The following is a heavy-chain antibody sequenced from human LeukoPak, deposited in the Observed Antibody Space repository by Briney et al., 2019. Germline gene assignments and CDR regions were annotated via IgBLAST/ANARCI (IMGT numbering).Heavy chain of an antibody. CDR1: GGSFSGYY. D-gene: IGHD4-23*01. V-gene: IGHV4-34*01. Sequence: PSETLSLXCAVYGGSFSGYYWSWIRQPPGKGLEWIGEINHSGSTNYNPSLKSRVTTSVDTSKNQFSLKLSSVTAAGTAVYYCARGRVGGDAFDIWGHATMVTVSS. J-gene: IGHJ3*02. CDR2: INHSGST. CDR3: ARGRVGGDAFDI.